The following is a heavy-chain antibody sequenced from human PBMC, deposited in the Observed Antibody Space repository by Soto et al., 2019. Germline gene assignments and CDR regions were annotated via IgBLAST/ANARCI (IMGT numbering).Heavy chain of an antibody. Sequence: SSETLSLTCTISNGSIGSYYWTWIRQPPGKGLEWIGHIYYSGSTNYNPSLKSRLTLSLDTSKNQFSLKLTSVTAADTAVYYCARVVRLITAAGLLDAWGQGTLVTVSS. V-gene: IGHV4-59*01. CDR2: IYYSGST. J-gene: IGHJ5*02. CDR3: ARVVRLITAAGLLDA. D-gene: IGHD6-13*01. CDR1: NGSIGSYY.